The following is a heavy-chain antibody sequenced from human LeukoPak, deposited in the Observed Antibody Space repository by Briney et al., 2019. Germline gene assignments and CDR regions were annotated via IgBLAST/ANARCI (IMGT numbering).Heavy chain of an antibody. CDR2: IYYSGSP. CDR1: GGSISSYY. CDR3: ARDSMVSLY. J-gene: IGHJ4*02. Sequence: SETLSLTCTVSGGSISSYYWGWIRQPPGKGPEWIGSIYYSGSPYYNPSLKSRVTISVDTSKNQFSLKLSSVTAADTAVYYCARDSMVSLYWGQGTLVTVSP. D-gene: IGHD3-10*01. V-gene: IGHV4-39*07.